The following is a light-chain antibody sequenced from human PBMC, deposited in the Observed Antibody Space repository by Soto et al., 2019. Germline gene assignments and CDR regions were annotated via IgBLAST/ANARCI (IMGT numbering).Light chain of an antibody. CDR3: AAWDDSLNGPV. CDR1: SSNIGLND. CDR2: DTN. V-gene: IGLV1-44*01. J-gene: IGLJ2*01. Sequence: QSVLTQPPSASGTPGQTVTISCSGSSSNIGLNDVHWYRQLSGTAPQILIYDTNQQATGVPDRISGSRSGTSASLAIHGLQSEDEADYHCAAWDDSLNGPVFGGGTKLTVL.